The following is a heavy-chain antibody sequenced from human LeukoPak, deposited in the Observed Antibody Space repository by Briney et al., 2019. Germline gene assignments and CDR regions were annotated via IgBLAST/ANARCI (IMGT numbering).Heavy chain of an antibody. J-gene: IGHJ4*02. CDR3: VSHPRYNSVPPFDY. Sequence: ASVKVSCKASGYTFTGYYMHWVRQAPGQGLEWMGWINPNTGDTNFAQKFQGRVTMTRDTTIGTAYMELSRLTSDDTAVYYCVSHPRYNSVPPFDYWGQGTLVTVSS. CDR1: GYTFTGYY. V-gene: IGHV1-2*02. D-gene: IGHD6-19*01. CDR2: INPNTGDT.